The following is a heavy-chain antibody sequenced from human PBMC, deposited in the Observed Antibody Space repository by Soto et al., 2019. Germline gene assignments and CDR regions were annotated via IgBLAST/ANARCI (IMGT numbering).Heavy chain of an antibody. CDR3: AREKITGFFYS. D-gene: IGHD2-8*02. CDR2: INHSGST. Sequence: SETLSLTCAVYGGSFSGYSWTWIRQPPGTGLEWIGEINHSGSTNYNPSLKSRVTISVDTSKNQFSLKLTSVTAADTALYYCAREKITGFFYSGARGTGVPVP. J-gene: IGHJ4*02. CDR1: GGSFSGYS. V-gene: IGHV4-34*01.